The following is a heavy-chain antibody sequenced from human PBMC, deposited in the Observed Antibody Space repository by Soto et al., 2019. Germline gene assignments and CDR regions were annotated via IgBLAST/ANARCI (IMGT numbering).Heavy chain of an antibody. V-gene: IGHV1-18*01. CDR2: ISAYNGNT. CDR1: CYTFTSYG. Sequence: AASVKVSFKASCYTFTSYGISWVRQAPGQGLEWMGWISAYNGNTNYAQKLQGRVTMTTDTSTSTAYMELRSLRSDDTAVYYCATSITIFGVVTPDAFDIWGQGTMVTVSS. J-gene: IGHJ3*02. CDR3: ATSITIFGVVTPDAFDI. D-gene: IGHD3-3*01.